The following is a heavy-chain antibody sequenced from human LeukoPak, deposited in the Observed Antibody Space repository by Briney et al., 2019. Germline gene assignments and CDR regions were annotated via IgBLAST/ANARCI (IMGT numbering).Heavy chain of an antibody. CDR3: AKVDYDILTGYPYYFDY. D-gene: IGHD3-9*01. Sequence: GGSLRLSCAASGFTFSSYSMNWVRQVPGKGLEWVSSISSSSSYIYYADSVKGRFTISRDNSKNTLYLQMNSLRAEDTAVYYCAKVDYDILTGYPYYFDYWGQGTLVTVSS. CDR1: GFTFSSYS. J-gene: IGHJ4*02. V-gene: IGHV3-21*04. CDR2: ISSSSSYI.